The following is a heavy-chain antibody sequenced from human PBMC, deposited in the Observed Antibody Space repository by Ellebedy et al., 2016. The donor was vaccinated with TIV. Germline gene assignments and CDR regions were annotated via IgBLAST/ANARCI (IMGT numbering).Heavy chain of an antibody. V-gene: IGHV3-30-3*01. D-gene: IGHD4-17*01. CDR2: ISYDGSNK. J-gene: IGHJ2*01. CDR3: ARDFDYGEINWYFDL. CDR1: GGTFSSYA. Sequence: SCKASGGTFSSYAMHWVRQAPGKGLEWVAVISYDGSNKYYADSVKGRFTISRDNSKNTLYLQMNSLRAEDTAVYYCARDFDYGEINWYFDLWGRGTQVTVSS.